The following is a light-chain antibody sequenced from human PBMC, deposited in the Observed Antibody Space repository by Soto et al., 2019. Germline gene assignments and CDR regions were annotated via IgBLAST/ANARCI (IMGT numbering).Light chain of an antibody. J-gene: IGLJ1*01. V-gene: IGLV2-8*01. CDR1: STDVGGYNY. Sequence: QSVLTQPPSASGSAGQSVTISCTGTSTDVGGYNYVSWYQQHPGKAPKLMIYEVSKRPSGVPDRFSGSKSGNTASLTISGLQAEDEAEYYCSSYTNINTRACVFGTGTKLTVL. CDR2: EVS. CDR3: SSYTNINTRACV.